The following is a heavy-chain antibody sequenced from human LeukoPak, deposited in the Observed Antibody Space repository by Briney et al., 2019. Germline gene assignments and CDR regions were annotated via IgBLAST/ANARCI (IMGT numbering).Heavy chain of an antibody. J-gene: IGHJ4*02. CDR1: GGSISSGSYY. CDR3: AREGPEGYYYDSSGYPNIDY. D-gene: IGHD3-22*01. V-gene: IGHV4-61*02. Sequence: SETLSLTCTVCGGSISSGSYYWSWIRQPAGKGLEWIGRIYTSGSTNYNPSLKSRVTISVDTSKNQFSLKLSSVTAADTAVYYCAREGPEGYYYDSSGYPNIDYWGQGTLVTVSS. CDR2: IYTSGST.